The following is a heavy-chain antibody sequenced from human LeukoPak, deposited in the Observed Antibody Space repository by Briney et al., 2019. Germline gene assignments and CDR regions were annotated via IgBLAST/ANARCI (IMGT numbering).Heavy chain of an antibody. CDR3: ARDNTTYYYYYYSMDV. J-gene: IGHJ6*03. Sequence: PGGSLRLSCAASRFSFGLYVMTWARQDPGKGLECVSGISGGGPTTYYADSVKGRFTISRDNAKNSLYLQMNSLRAEDTAVYYCARDNTTYYYYYYSMDVWGKGTTVTVSS. CDR2: ISGGGPTT. V-gene: IGHV3-48*01. D-gene: IGHD4-11*01. CDR1: RFSFGLYV.